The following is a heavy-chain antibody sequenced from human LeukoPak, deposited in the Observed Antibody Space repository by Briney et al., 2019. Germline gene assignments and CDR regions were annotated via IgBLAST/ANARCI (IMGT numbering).Heavy chain of an antibody. D-gene: IGHD3-22*01. Sequence: GGSLRLSCAASGFTFSSYWMHWVRQAPGKGLVWVSRINTDGSSTSYADSVKGRFTISRDNAKNTLYLQMNSLRAEDTAVYYCARGIEHYDSSGLVFYYFDYWGQGTLVTVSS. V-gene: IGHV3-74*01. CDR1: GFTFSSYW. CDR2: INTDGSST. J-gene: IGHJ4*02. CDR3: ARGIEHYDSSGLVFYYFDY.